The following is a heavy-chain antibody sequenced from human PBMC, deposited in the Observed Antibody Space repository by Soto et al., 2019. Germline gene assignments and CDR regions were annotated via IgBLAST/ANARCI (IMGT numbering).Heavy chain of an antibody. CDR2: IYHSGST. J-gene: IGHJ6*02. V-gene: IGHV4-30-2*01. D-gene: IGHD1-7*01. CDR3: ARAGAGTRENYYYYGMDV. CDR1: GGSISSGGYS. Sequence: SETLSLTCAVSGGSISSGGYSWSWIRQPPGKGLEWIGYIYHSGSTYYNPSLKSRVTISVDRSKDQFSLKLSSVTAADTAVYYCARAGAGTRENYYYYGMDVWGQGTTVTVSS.